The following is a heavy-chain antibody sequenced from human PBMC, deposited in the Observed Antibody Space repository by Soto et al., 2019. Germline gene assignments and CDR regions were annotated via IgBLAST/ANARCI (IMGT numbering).Heavy chain of an antibody. CDR1: GFTFSSAF. D-gene: IGHD2-15*01. Sequence: EVQLVESGGGLVEPGGSRRLSCAASGFTFSSAFMNWVRQAPGKGLEWVGRIKKKTNGETTDYAPPVKGRFTISRDDSQSTLYLQMNSLKTEDTAVYYCTTLLGCSGGNYHLDYWGQGTLVTVSS. V-gene: IGHV3-15*01. J-gene: IGHJ4*02. CDR3: TTLLGCSGGNYHLDY. CDR2: IKKKTNGETT.